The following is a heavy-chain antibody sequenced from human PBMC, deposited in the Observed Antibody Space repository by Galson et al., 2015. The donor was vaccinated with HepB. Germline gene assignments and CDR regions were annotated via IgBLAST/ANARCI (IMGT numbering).Heavy chain of an antibody. CDR1: GYSFTSYW. V-gene: IGHV5-10-1*01. D-gene: IGHD2-2*01. CDR2: IDPSDSYT. CDR3: ASYKYDCSSTSCYVNWFDP. J-gene: IGHJ5*02. Sequence: QSGAEAKKPGESLRISCKGSGYSFTSYWISWVRQMPGKGLEWMGRIDPSDSYTNYSPSFQGHVTISADKSISTAYLQWSSLKASDTAMYYCASYKYDCSSTSCYVNWFDPWGQGTLVTVSP.